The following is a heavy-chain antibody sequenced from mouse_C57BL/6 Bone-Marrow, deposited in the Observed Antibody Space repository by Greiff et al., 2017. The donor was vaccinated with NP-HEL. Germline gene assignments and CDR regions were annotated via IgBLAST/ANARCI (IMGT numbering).Heavy chain of an antibody. CDR3: TRAMVTRRGYCYFDV. J-gene: IGHJ1*03. CDR1: GYSITSGYH. CDR2: NSYDGSN. Sequence: VQLKQSGPGLVKPSQSLSLTCSVTGYSITSGYHWYLIQQFPGNKLELMSINSYDGSNNYKPSFKNRIFITRDPSKNQYFLKFNSVTTKDTATYYCTRAMVTRRGYCYFDVWGTGTTVTVSS. V-gene: IGHV3-6*01. D-gene: IGHD2-2*01.